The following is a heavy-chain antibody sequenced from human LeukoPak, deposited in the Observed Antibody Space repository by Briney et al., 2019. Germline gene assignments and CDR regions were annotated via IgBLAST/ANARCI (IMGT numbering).Heavy chain of an antibody. D-gene: IGHD6-13*01. CDR2: ISSSSSYI. Sequence: PGGSLRLSCAASGFTFSSYSMNWVRQAPGKGLEWVSSISSSSSYIYYADSVKGRFTISRDSAKNSLYLQMNSLRAEDMALYYCAKDMSPGFGSIAAAGPLDYWGQGTLVTVSS. J-gene: IGHJ4*02. CDR3: AKDMSPGFGSIAAAGPLDY. CDR1: GFTFSSYS. V-gene: IGHV3-21*04.